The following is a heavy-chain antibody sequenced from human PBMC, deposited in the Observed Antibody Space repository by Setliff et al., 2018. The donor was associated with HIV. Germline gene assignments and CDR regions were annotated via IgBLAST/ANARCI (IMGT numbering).Heavy chain of an antibody. Sequence: SETLSLTCGVSGYSLTSGYYWGWIRQPPGKGLEWIGSIHDSGRTYYNPSLKSRVTISVDTSKNQFSLRLSSVTAADSAVYYCARLYYAISTAYVDGFDSWGQGTLVTVSS. V-gene: IGHV4-38-2*01. CDR1: GYSLTSGYY. J-gene: IGHJ4*02. D-gene: IGHD3-9*01. CDR2: IHDSGRT. CDR3: ARLYYAISTAYVDGFDS.